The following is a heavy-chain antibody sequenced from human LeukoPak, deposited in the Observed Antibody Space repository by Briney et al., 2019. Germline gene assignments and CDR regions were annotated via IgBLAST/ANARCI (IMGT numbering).Heavy chain of an antibody. CDR2: ISSSGSTI. D-gene: IGHD2-2*01. V-gene: IGHV3-48*02. J-gene: IGHJ6*02. CDR3: ARGTSGTNYGMDV. Sequence: GGSLRLSCAASGFTFSRYSMNWVRQAPGRGLEWVSYISSSGSTIHYADSVKGRFTISRDNAKNSLYLQMNSLRDEDTAVYYCARGTSGTNYGMDVWGQGTTVTVSS. CDR1: GFTFSRYS.